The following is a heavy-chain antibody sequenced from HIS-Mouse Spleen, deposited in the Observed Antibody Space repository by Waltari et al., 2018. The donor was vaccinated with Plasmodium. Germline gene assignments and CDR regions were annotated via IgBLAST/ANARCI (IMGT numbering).Heavy chain of an antibody. CDR1: GFTFSSHS. CDR2: ISSSSSYI. D-gene: IGHD6-13*01. Sequence: EVQLVESGGGLVKPGGSLRLSGAPSGFTFSSHSMNWVRQAPGKGLEWVSSISSSSSYIYYADSVKGRFTISRDNAKNSLYLQMNSLRAEDTAVYYCARDRSAAALLGYWGQGTLVTVSS. V-gene: IGHV3-21*01. CDR3: ARDRSAAALLGY. J-gene: IGHJ4*02.